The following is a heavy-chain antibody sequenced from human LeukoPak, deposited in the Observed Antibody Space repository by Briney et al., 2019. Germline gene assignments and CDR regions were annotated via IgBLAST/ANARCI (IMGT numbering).Heavy chain of an antibody. CDR3: AKPTKLLWFGDYYFDY. CDR2: IAYDGSNK. CDR1: GFTFSSYA. V-gene: IGHV3-30-3*02. J-gene: IGHJ4*02. D-gene: IGHD3-10*01. Sequence: PGGSLRLSCAASGFTFSSYAMHWVRQAPGKGLEWVAVIAYDGSNKYSAGSVRGRFTISRDNSKNTLYLQMNSLRAEDTAVYYCAKPTKLLWFGDYYFDYWGQGTLVTVSS.